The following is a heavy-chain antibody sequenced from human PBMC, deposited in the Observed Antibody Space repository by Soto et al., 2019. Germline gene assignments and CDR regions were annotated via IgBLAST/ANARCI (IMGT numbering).Heavy chain of an antibody. CDR2: VYYSGRT. J-gene: IGHJ5*02. V-gene: IGHV4-61*01. Sequence: SETLSLTCTVSGASVNSENYYLSWIRQPPGKGLEWIGYVYYSGRTNYNPSLKSRATISLETYRNQFSLKMTSMTSADTAFYYCARGVFRFLQWFEPWGEGTLVTVSP. CDR1: GASVNSENYY. CDR3: ARGVFRFLQWFEP. D-gene: IGHD3-3*01.